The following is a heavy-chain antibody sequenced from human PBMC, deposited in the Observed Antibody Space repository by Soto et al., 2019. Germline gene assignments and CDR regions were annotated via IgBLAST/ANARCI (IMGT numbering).Heavy chain of an antibody. CDR3: ARGIVSSPSLHYYYYYGMDV. CDR1: GGSFSGYY. V-gene: IGHV4-34*01. CDR2: INHSGST. D-gene: IGHD3-22*01. J-gene: IGHJ6*02. Sequence: SETLSLTCAVYGGSFSGYYWSWIRQPPGKGLEWIGEINHSGSTNYNPSLKSRVTISVDTSKNQFSLKLSSVTAADTAVYYCARGIVSSPSLHYYYYYGMDVWGQGTTVTVS.